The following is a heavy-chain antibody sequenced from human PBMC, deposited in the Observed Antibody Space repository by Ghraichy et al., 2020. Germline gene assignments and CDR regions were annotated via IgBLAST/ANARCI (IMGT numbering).Heavy chain of an antibody. Sequence: GESLRLSCAASGFNFRAYCMNWVRQVPGKGLEWVSSISSGSGYISYADSVKGRFTISRDDATTSVYLQMTNLRAEDTAVYYCGSSSTSLFLPRVDYWGQGTLVTVSS. D-gene: IGHD6-13*01. CDR3: GSSSTSLFLPRVDY. J-gene: IGHJ4*02. V-gene: IGHV3-21*01. CDR1: GFNFRAYC. CDR2: ISSGSGYI.